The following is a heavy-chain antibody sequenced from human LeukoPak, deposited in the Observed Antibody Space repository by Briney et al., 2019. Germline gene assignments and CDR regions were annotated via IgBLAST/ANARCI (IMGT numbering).Heavy chain of an antibody. D-gene: IGHD3-10*01. V-gene: IGHV3-49*04. CDR1: GFTFGDYA. J-gene: IGHJ4*02. CDR3: TRGFLMVRGVIDY. Sequence: GRSLRLSCTASGFTFGDYAMSWVRQAPGKGLEWVCFIRSKAYGGTTEYAASVKGRFTISRDDSKSIAYLQMNSLKTEDTAVYYCTRGFLMVRGVIDYWGQGTLVTVSS. CDR2: IRSKAYGGTT.